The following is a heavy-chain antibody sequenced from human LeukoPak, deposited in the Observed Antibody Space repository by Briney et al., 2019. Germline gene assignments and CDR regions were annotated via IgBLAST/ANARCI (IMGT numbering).Heavy chain of an antibody. V-gene: IGHV4-30-4*01. D-gene: IGHD3-22*01. J-gene: IGHJ4*02. CDR1: GGSISSGDYS. CDR3: ARGATYYDSSGQGFDY. CDR2: IYYSGST. Sequence: SQTLSLTCTVSGGSISSGDYSWSWIRQPPGKGLEWIGYIYYSGSTYYNPSLKSRVTISVDTSKNQFSLKLSSVTAADTAVYYCARGATYYDSSGQGFDYWGQGTLVTVSS.